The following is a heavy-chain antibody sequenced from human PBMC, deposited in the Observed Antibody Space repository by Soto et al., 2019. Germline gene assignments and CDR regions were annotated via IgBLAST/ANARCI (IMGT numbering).Heavy chain of an antibody. J-gene: IGHJ4*02. CDR1: GYTFTGYY. D-gene: IGHD6-19*01. CDR3: ARGGYSSGWYPGSLFDY. CDR2: INPNSGGT. V-gene: IGHV1-2*04. Sequence: ASVKVSCKASGYTFTGYYMHWVRQAPGQGLEWMGWINPNSGGTNYAQKFQGWVTMTRDTSISTAYMELSRLRSDDTAVYYCARGGYSSGWYPGSLFDYWGQGTLVTVSS.